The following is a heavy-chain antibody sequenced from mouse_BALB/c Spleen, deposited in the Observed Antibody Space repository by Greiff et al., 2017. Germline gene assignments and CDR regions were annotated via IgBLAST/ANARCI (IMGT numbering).Heavy chain of an antibody. CDR2: IYPGGGYT. D-gene: IGHD1-1*01. J-gene: IGHJ4*01. CDR1: GYTFTNYW. Sequence: VQLPQSAAELARPGTSAKISCKAPGYTFTNYWPGWVKQRPGHGLVWLGYIYPGGGYTNYNEKFKGKATLTADASSSTAYMQLSSLTSEDSAVYFCARRGIYYYGSSDYAMDYWGEGTSVTDPS. CDR3: ARRGIYYYGSSDYAMDY. V-gene: IGHV1-63*02.